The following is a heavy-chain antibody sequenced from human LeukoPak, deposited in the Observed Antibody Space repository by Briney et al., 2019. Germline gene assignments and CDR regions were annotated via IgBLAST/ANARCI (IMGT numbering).Heavy chain of an antibody. CDR2: IYSGGST. V-gene: IGHV3-66*01. CDR3: ARDPGYYYGMDV. CDR1: GFIVSSNY. D-gene: IGHD3-10*01. J-gene: IGHJ6*02. Sequence: GSLRLSCAASGFIVSSNYMSWVRQAPGRGLEWVAAIYSGGSTYYADSVKGRFTISRDNSKNTLYLQMNSLRAEDTAVYYCARDPGYYYGMDVWGQGTTVTVSS.